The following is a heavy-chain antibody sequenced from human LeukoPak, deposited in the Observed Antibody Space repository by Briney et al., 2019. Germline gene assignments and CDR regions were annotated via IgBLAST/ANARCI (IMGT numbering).Heavy chain of an antibody. CDR2: IASDGSST. V-gene: IGHV3-74*01. D-gene: IGHD4-23*01. Sequence: GGSLRLSCAASGFTFSSYWMNWVRQAPGKGPVWVSRIASDGSSTAYADSVKGRFSISRDNAKNTLYLQMNSLRVEDTAVYYCARGRPHGNDYWGQGTLVTVSS. J-gene: IGHJ4*02. CDR3: ARGRPHGNDY. CDR1: GFTFSSYW.